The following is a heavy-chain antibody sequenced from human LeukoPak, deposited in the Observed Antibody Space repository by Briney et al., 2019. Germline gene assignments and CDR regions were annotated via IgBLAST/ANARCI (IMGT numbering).Heavy chain of an antibody. CDR1: GGSISSHY. D-gene: IGHD3-3*01. J-gene: IGHJ4*02. CDR2: IYTSGST. CDR3: ARGDFWSGLYYFDY. Sequence: SETLSLTCTVSGGSISSHYWSWIRQPAGKGLEWIGRIYTSGSTNYNPSLKSRVTMSVDTSKNQFSLKLSPVTAADTAVYYCARGDFWSGLYYFDYWGQGTLVTVSS. V-gene: IGHV4-4*07.